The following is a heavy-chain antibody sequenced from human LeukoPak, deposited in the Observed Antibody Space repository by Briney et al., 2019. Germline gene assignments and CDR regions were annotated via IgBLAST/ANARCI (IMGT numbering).Heavy chain of an antibody. CDR3: ARQWTRHGQYCSSTSCYALSFLDS. Sequence: PSETLSLTCTVSGGSISSSSYSWGWIRQPPGMGLEWIGSIYYSGSTYYNPSLKSPITISVDTSKNQFSLKLSSVTAADTAVYYYARQWTRHGQYCSSTSCYALSFLDSWGQGSLVTVSS. CDR2: IYYSGST. J-gene: IGHJ4*02. D-gene: IGHD2-2*01. CDR1: GGSISSSSYS. V-gene: IGHV4-39*01.